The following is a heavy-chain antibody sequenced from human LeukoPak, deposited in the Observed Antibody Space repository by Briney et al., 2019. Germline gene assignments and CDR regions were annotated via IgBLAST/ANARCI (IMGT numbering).Heavy chain of an antibody. J-gene: IGHJ4*02. V-gene: IGHV5-51*01. CDR1: GYIFTTYW. CDR3: ARRFSTTDPFDY. Sequence: GESLKISCKGSGYIFTTYWIGWVRQMPEKGLEWMGIIYPGDSDARYSPFFQGQVTISADKSISTAYLQWSSLKASDTAMYYCARRFSTTDPFDYWGQGTLVTVSS. CDR2: IYPGDSDA. D-gene: IGHD4-17*01.